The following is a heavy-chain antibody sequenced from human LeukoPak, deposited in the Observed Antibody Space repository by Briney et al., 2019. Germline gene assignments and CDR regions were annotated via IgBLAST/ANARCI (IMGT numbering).Heavy chain of an antibody. CDR3: AKGYSSGWTPFDY. V-gene: IGHV3-23*01. J-gene: IGHJ4*02. CDR1: GLILRGHA. D-gene: IGHD6-19*01. CDR2: IGDSGEIE. Sequence: GGSLTLSCEASGLILRGHAMSWVRQAPGEGREWVSGIGDSGEIERYADSVKGRFTISRDNFRNTVYLEMRSLRPEDTAVYYCAKGYSSGWTPFDYWGQGTQVTVSS.